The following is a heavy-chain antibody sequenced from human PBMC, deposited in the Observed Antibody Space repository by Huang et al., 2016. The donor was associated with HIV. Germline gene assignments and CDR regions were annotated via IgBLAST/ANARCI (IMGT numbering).Heavy chain of an antibody. CDR2: IYYRGST. J-gene: IGHJ3*02. CDR1: GGSITSSSYY. Sequence: QLQLQGSGPGLVKPSETLSLTCTVSGGSITSSSYYWGWIRQPPGKGLEWVGSIYYRGSTDYKPSLKSRATVSVDTSKNQFSLKLSSVTAADTAVYYCARHFSYYDSSGYTPWDAFDIWGQGTMVTVSS. V-gene: IGHV4-39*01. CDR3: ARHFSYYDSSGYTPWDAFDI. D-gene: IGHD3-22*01.